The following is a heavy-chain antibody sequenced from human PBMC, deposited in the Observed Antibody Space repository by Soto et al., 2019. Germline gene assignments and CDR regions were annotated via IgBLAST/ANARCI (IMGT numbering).Heavy chain of an antibody. CDR2: INPATGAA. J-gene: IGHJ3*02. CDR3: AGGGGVGVAGSAAFDM. Sequence: QLHLVQSGAVVKKPGASVTVSCSASGYPVTAYYMHWVRQAPGRGLEWMGGINPATGAAKYTQTFQGRVTLARDTATSTVFKELSGLASGDTAGFYFAGGGGVGVAGSAAFDMWGQGTLVTVSS. D-gene: IGHD3-3*01. CDR1: GYPVTAYY. V-gene: IGHV1-2*02.